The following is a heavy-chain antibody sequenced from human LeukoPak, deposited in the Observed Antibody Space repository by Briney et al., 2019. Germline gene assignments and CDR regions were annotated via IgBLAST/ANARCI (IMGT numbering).Heavy chain of an antibody. Sequence: GRSLRLSCAASGFTFRTHAMHWVRQAPGKGLEWLSVISKDGLGTWYTESVRGRFTISRDNSRNTLYLQMDTLRDEDTAVYYRATPGRGTDHHLHYHDFWGQGTLVTVSS. CDR2: ISKDGLGT. D-gene: IGHD3-16*01. CDR1: GFTFRTHA. V-gene: IGHV3-30*04. CDR3: ATPGRGTDHHLHYHDF. J-gene: IGHJ4*02.